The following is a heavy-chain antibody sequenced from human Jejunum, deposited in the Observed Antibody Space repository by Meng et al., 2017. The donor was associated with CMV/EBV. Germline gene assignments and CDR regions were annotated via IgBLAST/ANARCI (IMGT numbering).Heavy chain of an antibody. Sequence: CIAYGLTFGEYAMSRVRQDRGKGLEWVGFIRRKDHGGTTEYGASVKGRFTISRDDSKSIAYLQMNSLKIEDTAVYYCTREGARDSWGQGTRVTVSS. CDR3: TREGARDS. CDR2: IRRKDHGGTT. CDR1: GLTFGEYA. V-gene: IGHV3-49*04. J-gene: IGHJ4*02. D-gene: IGHD3-16*01.